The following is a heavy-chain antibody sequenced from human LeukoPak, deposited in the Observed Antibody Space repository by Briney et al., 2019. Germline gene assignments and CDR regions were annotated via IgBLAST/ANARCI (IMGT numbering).Heavy chain of an antibody. CDR1: GGTFSSYA. Sequence: ASVKVSCKASGGTFSSYAISRVRQAPGQGLEWMGGIIPIFGTANYAQKFQGRVTITADESTSTAYMELSSLRSEDTAVYYCARVIGYSGYETFDYWGQGTLVTVSS. V-gene: IGHV1-69*13. CDR2: IIPIFGTA. D-gene: IGHD5-12*01. J-gene: IGHJ4*02. CDR3: ARVIGYSGYETFDY.